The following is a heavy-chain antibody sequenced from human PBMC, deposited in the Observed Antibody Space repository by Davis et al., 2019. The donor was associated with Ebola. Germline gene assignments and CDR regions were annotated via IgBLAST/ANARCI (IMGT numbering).Heavy chain of an antibody. D-gene: IGHD2-2*01. CDR2: INHSGST. CDR3: ARGHIVVVPAARGDNWFDP. V-gene: IGHV4-34*01. CDR1: GGSFSGYY. J-gene: IGHJ5*02. Sequence: PSETLSLTCADYGGSFSGYYWSWIRQPPGKGLEWIGEINHSGSTNYNPSLKSRVTISVDTSKNQFSLKLSSVTAADTAVYYCARGHIVVVPAARGDNWFDPWGQGTLVTVSS.